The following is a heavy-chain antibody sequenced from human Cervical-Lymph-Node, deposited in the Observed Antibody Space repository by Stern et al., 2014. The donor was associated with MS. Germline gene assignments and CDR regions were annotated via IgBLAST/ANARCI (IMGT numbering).Heavy chain of an antibody. CDR2: IYPDDSAT. CDR3: ARSKYPGSYALDY. D-gene: IGHD1-26*01. Sequence: EVQLVESGAEAKKPGESLKISCKTSGYIFTDYYIAWVRQMPGKGLEWMGIIYPDDSATKYSPSFQGPVTMSADRSATTAYLQLSSLRASDTAMYFCARSKYPGSYALDYWGQGTLVTVSS. CDR1: GYIFTDYY. V-gene: IGHV5-51*01. J-gene: IGHJ4*02.